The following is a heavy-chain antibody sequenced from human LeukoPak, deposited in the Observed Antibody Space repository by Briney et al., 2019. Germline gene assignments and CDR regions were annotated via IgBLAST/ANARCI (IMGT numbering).Heavy chain of an antibody. J-gene: IGHJ4*02. CDR1: GFTFSTYA. V-gene: IGHV3-23*01. CDR2: ISGSGGST. D-gene: IGHD3-10*01. Sequence: GGSLRLSCAASGFTFSTYAMSWVRQAPGKGLEWVSAISGSGGSTYYADSVKGRYTISRDNSKNTLYLQMNSLRAEDTAVYYCAKDGSGSYYLPYSSFDYWGQGTLVTVSS. CDR3: AKDGSGSYYLPYSSFDY.